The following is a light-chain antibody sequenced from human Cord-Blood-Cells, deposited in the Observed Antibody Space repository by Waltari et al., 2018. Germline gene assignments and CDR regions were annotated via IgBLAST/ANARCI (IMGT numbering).Light chain of an antibody. CDR2: KAP. V-gene: IGKV1-5*03. J-gene: IGKJ4*01. CDR1: QSISSW. Sequence: DIQMTPSPSTRSASVGDRVTLPCRASQSISSWLAWYQQKPGKAPKLLIYKAPSLESGVPSRFSGSGSGTEFTLTISSLQPDDCATYYCQQYNSYPLTFGGGTKVEIK. CDR3: QQYNSYPLT.